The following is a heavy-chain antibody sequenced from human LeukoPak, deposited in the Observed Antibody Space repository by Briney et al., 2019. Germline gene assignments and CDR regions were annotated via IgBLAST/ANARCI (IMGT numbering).Heavy chain of an antibody. J-gene: IGHJ4*02. CDR1: GGSFSGYY. D-gene: IGHD7-27*01. V-gene: IGHV4-34*01. CDR3: ARGWGLSDY. Sequence: SETLSLTCAVYGGSFSGYYWSWIRQPPGKGLEWIGEINHSGSTNYNPSLKSRVTISVDTSKSQFSLKLSSVTAADTAVYYCARGWGLSDYWGQGTLVTVSS. CDR2: INHSGST.